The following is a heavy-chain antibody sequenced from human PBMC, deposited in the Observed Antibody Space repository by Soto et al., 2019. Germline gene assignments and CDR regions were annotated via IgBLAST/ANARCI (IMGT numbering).Heavy chain of an antibody. Sequence: GTSVKVSCKASGGTFSSYAISWVRQAPGQGLEWMGGIIPIFGTANYAQKFQGRVTITADESTSTAYMELSSLRSEDTAVYYCARVLSAAAGYYYYYGMDVWGQGTTVTVSS. J-gene: IGHJ6*02. CDR1: GGTFSSYA. CDR3: ARVLSAAAGYYYYYGMDV. CDR2: IIPIFGTA. V-gene: IGHV1-69*13. D-gene: IGHD6-13*01.